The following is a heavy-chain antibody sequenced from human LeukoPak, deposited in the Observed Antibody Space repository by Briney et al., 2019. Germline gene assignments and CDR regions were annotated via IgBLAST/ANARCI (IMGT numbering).Heavy chain of an antibody. CDR1: GGTFSSYA. CDR3: ASPGRIEHGMDV. J-gene: IGHJ6*02. CDR2: IIPVFGTA. V-gene: IGHV1-69*06. Sequence: ASVKVSCKASGGTFSSYAINWVRQAPGQGLEWMGEIIPVFGTAKYAQRFQGRVTITADKSTSTAYTELSSLRSEDTAVYYCASPGRIEHGMDVWGQGTTVTVSS. D-gene: IGHD5-18*01.